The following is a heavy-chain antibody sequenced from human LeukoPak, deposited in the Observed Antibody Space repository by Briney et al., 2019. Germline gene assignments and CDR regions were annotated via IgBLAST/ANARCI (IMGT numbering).Heavy chain of an antibody. CDR2: LNPNSGST. J-gene: IGHJ4*02. CDR3: ARGKDYYDSSGYVDY. D-gene: IGHD3-22*01. V-gene: IGHV1-2*02. Sequence: GASVKVSCKPSGYTFTAYYIHCVRHAPGQGREWRGWLNPNSGSTNYAQKFQGRVTMTRDTSISTAYMELSRLRSDDTAVYYCARGKDYYDSSGYVDYWGQGTLVTVSS. CDR1: GYTFTAYY.